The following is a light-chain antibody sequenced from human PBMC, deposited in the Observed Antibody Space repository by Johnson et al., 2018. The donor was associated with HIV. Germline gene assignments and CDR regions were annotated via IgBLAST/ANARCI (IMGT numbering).Light chain of an antibody. CDR1: SSNIGKNY. CDR2: ENN. J-gene: IGLJ1*01. V-gene: IGLV1-51*02. Sequence: QSVLTQPPSVSAAPGQKVTISCSGSSSNIGKNYVSWYQQFPGTAPKLLIYENNKRPSGIPERFSGSKSGTSATLGITGLQTGDEADYYCGTWDSSLSASYVFGTGTKVTVL. CDR3: GTWDSSLSASYV.